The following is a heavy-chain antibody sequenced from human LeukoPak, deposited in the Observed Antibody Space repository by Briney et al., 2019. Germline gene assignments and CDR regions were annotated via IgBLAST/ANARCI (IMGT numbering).Heavy chain of an antibody. CDR2: IYSGGST. Sequence: PGGSLRLSCVASGFTVSSNYMSWVRQAPGKGLEWVSVIYSGGSTYYADSVKGRFTISRDNAKNSLYLQMNSLRAEDTAVYYCARGYDYIWGSYRFRSSPFDYWGQGTLVTVSS. V-gene: IGHV3-53*01. J-gene: IGHJ4*02. CDR3: ARGYDYIWGSYRFRSSPFDY. D-gene: IGHD3-16*02. CDR1: GFTVSSNY.